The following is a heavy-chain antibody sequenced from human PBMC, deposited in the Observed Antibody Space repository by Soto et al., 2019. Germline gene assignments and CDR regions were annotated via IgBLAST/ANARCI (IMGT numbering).Heavy chain of an antibody. CDR3: ASTYYDFWSGYSYYFDY. Sequence: SETLSLTCTVSGGSISSSSYYRGWIRQPPGKGLEWIGSIYYSGSTYYNPSLKSRVTISVDTSKNQFSLKLSSVTAADTAVYYCASTYYDFWSGYSYYFDYWGQGTLVTVSS. CDR2: IYYSGST. J-gene: IGHJ4*02. CDR1: GGSISSSSYY. V-gene: IGHV4-39*01. D-gene: IGHD3-3*01.